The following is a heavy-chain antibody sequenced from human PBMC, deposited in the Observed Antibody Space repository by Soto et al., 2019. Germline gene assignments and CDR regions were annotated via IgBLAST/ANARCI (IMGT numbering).Heavy chain of an antibody. V-gene: IGHV4-30-2*01. CDR3: AALPYYYGWFDP. CDR1: GGSISSSGYS. CDR2: IYHSGST. Sequence: ASETLSRTCAVSGGSISSSGYSWSWIRQPPGKGLEWIGYIYHSGSTYYNPSLKSRVTISVDRSKNQFSLKLSSVTAADTAVYYCAALPYYYGWFDPWGQGTLVTVSS. J-gene: IGHJ5*02. D-gene: IGHD3-10*01.